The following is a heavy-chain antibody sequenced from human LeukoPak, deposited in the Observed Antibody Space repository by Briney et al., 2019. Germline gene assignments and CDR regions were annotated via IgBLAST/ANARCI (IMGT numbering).Heavy chain of an antibody. CDR3: ARRTAVGATHYGYIDY. V-gene: IGHV4-34*01. Sequence: SETLSLTCTVYGGSFSTYYWTWIRQSPGKGLEWIGDVNQRGSTNYNPSLKSRVTISVDTSKNQFSLRLNSVTAADTAVYYCARRTAVGATHYGYIDYWGQGTLVTVSS. D-gene: IGHD1-26*01. CDR1: GGSFSTYY. CDR2: VNQRGST. J-gene: IGHJ4*02.